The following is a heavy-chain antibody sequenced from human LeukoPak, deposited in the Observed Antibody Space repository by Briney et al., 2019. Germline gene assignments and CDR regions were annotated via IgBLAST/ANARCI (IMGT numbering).Heavy chain of an antibody. V-gene: IGHV1-69*05. J-gene: IGHJ3*02. CDR3: ARERPGYYDSSGYYYSDAFDI. CDR1: GGTFSSYA. CDR2: IIPIFGTA. Sequence: ASVKVSCKASGGTFSSYAISWVRQAPGQGLEWMGGIIPIFGTANYAQKFQGRVTITTDESTSTAYMELSSLRSEDTAVYYCARERPGYYDSSGYYYSDAFDIWGQGTMVTVSS. D-gene: IGHD3-22*01.